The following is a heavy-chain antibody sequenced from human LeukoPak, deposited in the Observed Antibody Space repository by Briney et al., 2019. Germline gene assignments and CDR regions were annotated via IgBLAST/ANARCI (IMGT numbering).Heavy chain of an antibody. D-gene: IGHD3-22*01. Sequence: PSETLSLTCTVSGGSISSYYWSWIRQPPGKGLEWIGSIYHSGSTYYNPSLKSRVTISVDTSKNQFSLKLSSVTAADTAVYYCARGLRGTYYYDLSLDYWGQGTLVTVSS. J-gene: IGHJ4*02. V-gene: IGHV4-59*12. CDR1: GGSISSYY. CDR2: IYHSGST. CDR3: ARGLRGTYYYDLSLDY.